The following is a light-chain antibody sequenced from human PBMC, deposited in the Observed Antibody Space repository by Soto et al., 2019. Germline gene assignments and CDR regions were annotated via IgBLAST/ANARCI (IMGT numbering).Light chain of an antibody. V-gene: IGLV2-14*01. CDR2: DVS. Sequence: LTHPASVSGSPAQSITISCTGTISYVGGYNYVSWYQQHPGKAPKVMIYDVSNRPSGVSNRFSGSKSGNTASLTISGLQAEDEADYYCSSYTSSSTYVFGTGTKVTVL. CDR1: ISYVGGYNY. CDR3: SSYTSSSTYV. J-gene: IGLJ1*01.